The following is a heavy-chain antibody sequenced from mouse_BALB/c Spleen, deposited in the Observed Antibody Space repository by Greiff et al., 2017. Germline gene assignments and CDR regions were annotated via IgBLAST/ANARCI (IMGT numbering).Heavy chain of an antibody. CDR1: GYTFTDYY. V-gene: IGHV1-77*01. CDR3: ANYAMDY. Sequence: QVQLQQSGAELARPGASVKLSCKASGYTFTDYYINWVKQRTGQGLEWIGEIYPGSGNTYYNEKFKGKATLTADKSSSTAYMQLSSLTSEDSAVYFCANYAMDYWGQGTSVTVSS. J-gene: IGHJ4*01. CDR2: IYPGSGNT.